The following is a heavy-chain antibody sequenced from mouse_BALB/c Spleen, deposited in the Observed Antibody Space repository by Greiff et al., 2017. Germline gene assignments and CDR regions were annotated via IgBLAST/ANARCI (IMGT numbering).Heavy chain of an antibody. Sequence: EVKLEESGPGLVKPSQSLSLTCSVTGYSITSGYYWNWIRQFPGNKLEWMGYISYDGSNNYNPSLKNRISITRDTSKNQIFLKLNSVTTEDTATYYCARGLRRGYYFDYWGQGTTLTVSS. CDR1: GYSITSGYY. V-gene: IGHV3-6*02. J-gene: IGHJ2*01. CDR3: ARGLRRGYYFDY. D-gene: IGHD2-2*01. CDR2: ISYDGSN.